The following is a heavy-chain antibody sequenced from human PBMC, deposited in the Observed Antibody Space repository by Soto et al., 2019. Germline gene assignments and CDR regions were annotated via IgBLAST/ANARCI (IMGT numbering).Heavy chain of an antibody. CDR3: ARGRDGDY. J-gene: IGHJ4*02. CDR1: GYAFTTYG. V-gene: IGHV1-18*01. D-gene: IGHD6-6*01. CDR2: ISAHNGNT. Sequence: QVHLVQSGAEVKKPGASVKVSCKGSGYAFTTYGITWVRQAPGQGLEWMGWISAHNGNTNYAQKLQGRVTVTRDTSTSTAYRELRGLRAGDTAVSDWARGRDGDYWGQGARVTVSS.